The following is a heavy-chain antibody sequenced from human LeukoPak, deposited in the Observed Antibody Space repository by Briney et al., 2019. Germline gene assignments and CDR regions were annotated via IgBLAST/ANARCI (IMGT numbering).Heavy chain of an antibody. CDR3: AIRAPGCSSLSCYFVSFEY. CDR1: GFTFSSYA. Sequence: PGGSLRLSCAASGFTFSSYAMSWVRRPPGKGLEWVSVISGSGGSTNYADPVKGRFTISRDNSKNTLYLQMNSLRAEDTAVYYCAIRAPGCSSLSCYFVSFEYWGQGTLVTVSS. V-gene: IGHV3-23*01. J-gene: IGHJ4*02. D-gene: IGHD2-2*01. CDR2: ISGSGGST.